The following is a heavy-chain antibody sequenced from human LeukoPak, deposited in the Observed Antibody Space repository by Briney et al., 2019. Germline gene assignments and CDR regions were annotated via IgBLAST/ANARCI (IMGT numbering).Heavy chain of an antibody. CDR1: GYTFTSYY. CDR2: INPSGGST. D-gene: IGHD3-10*01. J-gene: IGHJ6*02. Sequence: GASVKVSCKASGYTFTSYYMHWVRQAPGQGLEWMGIINPSGGSTSYAQKFQGRVTMTRDTSTSTVYMELSSLRSEDTAVYYCARDMSSMVRGRSLYGMDVWGQGTTVTVS. V-gene: IGHV1-46*01. CDR3: ARDMSSMVRGRSLYGMDV.